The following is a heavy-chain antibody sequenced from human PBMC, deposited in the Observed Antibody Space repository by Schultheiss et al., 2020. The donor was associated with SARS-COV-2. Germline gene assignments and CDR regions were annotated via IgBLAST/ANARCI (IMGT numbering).Heavy chain of an antibody. J-gene: IGHJ6*02. CDR2: ISYDGTTK. CDR3: ARDSQRHYHYYGMDV. CDR1: GFTFTSYA. V-gene: IGHV3-30*04. Sequence: GGSLRLSCAASGFTFTSYAMHWVRQAPGKGLEWVAVISYDGTTKYYADSVKGRFTISRDNAKNTLYLQMNSLRVEDTAVYYCARDSQRHYHYYGMDVWGQGTTVTVSS.